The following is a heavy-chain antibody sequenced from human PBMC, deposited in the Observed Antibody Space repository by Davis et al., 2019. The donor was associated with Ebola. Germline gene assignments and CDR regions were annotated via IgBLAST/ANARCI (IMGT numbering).Heavy chain of an antibody. J-gene: IGHJ6*02. Sequence: GESLKISCAASGFTFSSYWMSWVRQAPGKGLEWVGRIKSKTDGGTTDYAAPVKGRFTISRDDSKNTLYLQMNSLKTEDTAVYYCRSGSYYYGMDVWGQGTTVTVSS. CDR3: RSGSYYYGMDV. CDR1: GFTFSSYW. D-gene: IGHD3-10*01. V-gene: IGHV3-15*01. CDR2: IKSKTDGGTT.